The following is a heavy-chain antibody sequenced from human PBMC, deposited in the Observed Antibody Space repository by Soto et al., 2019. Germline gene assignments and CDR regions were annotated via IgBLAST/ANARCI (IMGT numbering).Heavy chain of an antibody. Sequence: SGPTLVNPTQTLTLTCTFSGFSLSTSGVGVGWIRQPPGKALEWLALIYWNDGKRYSPSLKSRPTITKDTSKNRVVLTMTNMDPVDTATYYCAHSHYCTNGVCSDYYYYGMDVWGQGTTVTVSS. CDR1: GFSLSTSGVG. D-gene: IGHD2-8*01. CDR2: IYWNDGK. CDR3: AHSHYCTNGVCSDYYYYGMDV. J-gene: IGHJ6*02. V-gene: IGHV2-5*01.